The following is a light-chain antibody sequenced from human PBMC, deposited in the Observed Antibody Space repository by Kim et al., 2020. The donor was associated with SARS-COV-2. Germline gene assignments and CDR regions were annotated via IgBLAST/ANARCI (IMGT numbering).Light chain of an antibody. CDR2: DAS. Sequence: DIQMTQSPSSLSASVGDRVTITCQASQDIRNYLNWYQQKPGKAPKLLIYDASNLETGVPSRFSGSGSGTDFTFTISSLQPEDIATYYCKQYDNLLEITFGRRTRLEIK. J-gene: IGKJ5*01. CDR1: QDIRNY. CDR3: KQYDNLLEIT. V-gene: IGKV1-33*01.